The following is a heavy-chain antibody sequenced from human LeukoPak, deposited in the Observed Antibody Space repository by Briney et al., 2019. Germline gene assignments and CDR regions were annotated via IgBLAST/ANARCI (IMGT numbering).Heavy chain of an antibody. V-gene: IGHV3-11*01. CDR1: GFTFSDYY. CDR2: ISSSGSTI. D-gene: IGHD1-26*01. CDR3: AIDPIVGAAPRQGLDD. J-gene: IGHJ4*02. Sequence: PGGSLRLSCAASGFTFSDYYMSWIRQAPGKGLEWVSYISSSGSTIYYADSVKGRFTISRDSAKNSLYLQMNSLRAEDTAVYYCAIDPIVGAAPRQGLDDWGQGTLVTVSS.